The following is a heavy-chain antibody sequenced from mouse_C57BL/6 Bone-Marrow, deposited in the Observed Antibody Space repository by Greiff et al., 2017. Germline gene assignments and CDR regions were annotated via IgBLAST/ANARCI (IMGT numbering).Heavy chain of an antibody. J-gene: IGHJ1*03. CDR2: IDPSDSYT. CDR3: AREPTYYCYDGGYFDV. Sequence: VQLQQPGAELVMPGASVKLSCKASGYTFTSYWMHWVKQRPGQGLEWIGEIDPSDSYTNYNQKFKGKSTLTVDKSSSTAYMQLSSLTSEDSAVYYCAREPTYYCYDGGYFDVWGTGTTVTVSS. CDR1: GYTFTSYW. V-gene: IGHV1-69*01. D-gene: IGHD2-9*01.